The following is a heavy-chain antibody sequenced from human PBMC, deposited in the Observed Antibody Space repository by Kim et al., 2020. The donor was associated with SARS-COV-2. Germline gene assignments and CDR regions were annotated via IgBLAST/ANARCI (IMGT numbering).Heavy chain of an antibody. V-gene: IGHV3-74*01. CDR3: ARGGGYCSSTSCYAPGMDV. D-gene: IGHD2-2*01. Sequence: DRFTISRDNAKNTLYLQMNSLRAEDTAVYYCARGGGYCSSTSCYAPGMDVWGQGTTVTVSS. J-gene: IGHJ6*02.